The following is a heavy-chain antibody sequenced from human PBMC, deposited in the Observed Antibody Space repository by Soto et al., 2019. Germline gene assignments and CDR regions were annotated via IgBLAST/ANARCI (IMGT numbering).Heavy chain of an antibody. V-gene: IGHV3-23*01. Sequence: GGSLRLSCAASGFTFSSYAMGWVRQAPGKGLEWVSAISGSGGSTYYADSVKGRFTISRDNSKNTLYLQMNSLRAEDTAVYYCAKVAAMVRGVIFYYYMDVWGKGTTVTVSS. CDR1: GFTFSSYA. D-gene: IGHD3-10*01. J-gene: IGHJ6*03. CDR2: ISGSGGST. CDR3: AKVAAMVRGVIFYYYMDV.